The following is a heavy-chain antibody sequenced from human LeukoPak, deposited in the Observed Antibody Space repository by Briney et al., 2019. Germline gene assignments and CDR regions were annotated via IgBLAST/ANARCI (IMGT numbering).Heavy chain of an antibody. CDR2: INEDGSEK. D-gene: IGHD2-15*01. Sequence: GGSLRLSCAASGFTFSSNWMTWVRQAPGKGLEWVANINEDGSEKYYVDSVKGRFTISRDNAKNSLYLQMNSLRAEDTALYYCARDDCSGGSCFSDYWGQGTLVTVSS. V-gene: IGHV3-7*03. CDR3: ARDDCSGGSCFSDY. CDR1: GFTFSSNW. J-gene: IGHJ4*02.